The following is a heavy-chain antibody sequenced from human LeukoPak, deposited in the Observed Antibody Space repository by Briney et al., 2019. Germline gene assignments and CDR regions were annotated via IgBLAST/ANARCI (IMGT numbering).Heavy chain of an antibody. D-gene: IGHD3-10*01. Sequence: ASVKVSCKASGYTFSKYYTHWVRQAPGQGLEWMGIINPSGGSTSYAQRFQGRVTMTRDTSTSTVYMELSSLRSEDTALYYCARDAEYYGSGSYYNYWYFDLWGRGTLVTVSS. CDR1: GYTFSKYY. J-gene: IGHJ2*01. V-gene: IGHV1-46*01. CDR2: INPSGGST. CDR3: ARDAEYYGSGSYYNYWYFDL.